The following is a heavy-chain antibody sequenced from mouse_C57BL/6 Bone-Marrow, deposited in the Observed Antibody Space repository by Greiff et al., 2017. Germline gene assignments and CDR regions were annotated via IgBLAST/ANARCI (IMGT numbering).Heavy chain of an antibody. CDR1: GYAFSSYW. D-gene: IGHD3-2*02. CDR3: ARSEQLRLPFAY. CDR2: IYPGDGDT. J-gene: IGHJ3*01. Sequence: QVQLQQSGAELVKPGASVKISCKASGYAFSSYWMNWVKQRPGKGLEWIGQIYPGDGDTNYNGKFKGKATLTADKSSSTAYMQLSSLTSEDSAVYFCARSEQLRLPFAYWGQGTLVTVSA. V-gene: IGHV1-80*01.